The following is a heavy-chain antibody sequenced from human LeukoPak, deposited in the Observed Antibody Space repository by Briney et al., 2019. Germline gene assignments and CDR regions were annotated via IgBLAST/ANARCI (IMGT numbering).Heavy chain of an antibody. CDR2: IYYTGDT. Sequence: SETLSLTCVVSGDSLSSSNWWTGVRQPPGKGVEWIGEIYYTGDTNYNPSLKSRLTISVDKSKNHFSLNLTSVTAADTAVYYCARGWATGSLGYYYYGMDVWGKGTTVIVSS. CDR3: ARGWATGSLGYYYYGMDV. CDR1: GDSLSSSNW. V-gene: IGHV4-4*02. J-gene: IGHJ6*04. D-gene: IGHD3-16*01.